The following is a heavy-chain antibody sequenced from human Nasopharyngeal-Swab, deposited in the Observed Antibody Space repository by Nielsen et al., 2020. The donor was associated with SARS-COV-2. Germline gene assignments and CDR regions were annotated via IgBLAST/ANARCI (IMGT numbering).Heavy chain of an antibody. CDR3: ARQGVRAPQQKRGYYYYGMDV. J-gene: IGHJ6*02. D-gene: IGHD3-10*01. CDR2: IKQDGSEK. V-gene: IGHV3-7*03. Sequence: WIRQPPGKGLEWVANIKQDGSEKYYVDSVKGRFTISRDNAKNSLYLQMNSLRAEDTAVYYCARQGVRAPQQKRGYYYYGMDVWGQGTTVTVSS.